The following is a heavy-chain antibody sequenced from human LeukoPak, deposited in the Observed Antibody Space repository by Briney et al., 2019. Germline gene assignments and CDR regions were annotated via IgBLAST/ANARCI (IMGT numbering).Heavy chain of an antibody. Sequence: ASVKVSCKAFGYTFTTYYMHWVRQAPGQGLEWMGIINPSGGSTFYAQKFQGRVTMTRDTSTSTVYMELSSLRSEHTAVYYCARRYCSGGSCSFEYWGQGTLVTVSS. CDR3: ARRYCSGGSCSFEY. J-gene: IGHJ4*02. CDR1: GYTFTTYY. CDR2: INPSGGST. D-gene: IGHD2-15*01. V-gene: IGHV1-46*01.